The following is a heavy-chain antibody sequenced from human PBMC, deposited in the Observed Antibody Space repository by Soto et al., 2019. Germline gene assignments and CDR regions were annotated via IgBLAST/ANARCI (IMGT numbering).Heavy chain of an antibody. V-gene: IGHV4-59*08. D-gene: IGHD3-22*01. J-gene: IGHJ4*02. CDR1: GGSISNYY. Sequence: SETLSLTCTVAGGSISNYYWSWIRQPPGKGLEWIGYIYYSGNTNYNPSLKSRVTISVDTSKNQFSLKLSSVTAADTAVYYCARTRRSGYYPIGIDYWGQGTLVTVSS. CDR2: IYYSGNT. CDR3: ARTRRSGYYPIGIDY.